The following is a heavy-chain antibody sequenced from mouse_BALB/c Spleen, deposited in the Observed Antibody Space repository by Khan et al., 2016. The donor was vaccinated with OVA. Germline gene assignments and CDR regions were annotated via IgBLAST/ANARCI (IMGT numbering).Heavy chain of an antibody. CDR3: TRVVDY. Sequence: EVELVESGGGLVKPGGSLKLSCAASGFTFSSYAVSWIRQTPEKRLEWVASINSGGSTYYPDSVKGRFTISRDDARNIVYLQMSSLRSEDTAMYYCTRVVDYWGQGTSVTVSS. V-gene: IGHV5-6-5*01. D-gene: IGHD2-2*01. CDR2: INSGGST. J-gene: IGHJ4*01. CDR1: GFTFSSYA.